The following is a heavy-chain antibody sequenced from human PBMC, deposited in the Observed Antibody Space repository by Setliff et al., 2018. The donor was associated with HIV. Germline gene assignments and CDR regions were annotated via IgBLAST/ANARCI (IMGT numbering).Heavy chain of an antibody. CDR2: IYHSGST. J-gene: IGHJ3*02. CDR3: ARVTLHDYVWGSYRPPEGAFDI. D-gene: IGHD3-16*02. CDR1: GDSISSSNW. Sequence: SETLSLTCAVSGDSISSSNWWSWVRQPPGKGLEWIGEIYHSGSTSYNPSLKSRVTISVDKSKNQFSVRLRPVTAADTAVYYCARVTLHDYVWGSYRPPEGAFDIWGQGTMVTVSS. V-gene: IGHV4-4*02.